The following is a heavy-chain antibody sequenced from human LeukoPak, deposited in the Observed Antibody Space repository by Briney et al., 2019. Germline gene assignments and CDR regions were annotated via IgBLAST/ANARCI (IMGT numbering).Heavy chain of an antibody. CDR3: ARGWWFGELLFDY. Sequence: SETLSLTCTVSGGSISSYYWSWIRQPPGKGLEWIGYIYYSGSTNYNPSLKSRVTISVDTSKNQFSLKLSSVTAADTAVYYCARGWWFGELLFDYWGQGTLVTVSS. D-gene: IGHD3-10*01. CDR2: IYYSGST. V-gene: IGHV4-59*01. CDR1: GGSISSYY. J-gene: IGHJ4*02.